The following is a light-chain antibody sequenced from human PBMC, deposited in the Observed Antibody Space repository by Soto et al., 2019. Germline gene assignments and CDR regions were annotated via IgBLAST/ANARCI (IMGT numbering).Light chain of an antibody. V-gene: IGKV1-5*01. Sequence: DIQMTQSPSTLSASVGDRVTNTCRASESISTWLAWYQQEPGKSPKLLIYGASNLERGVPSRFSGSGSGTEFTLTISRLQPDDFAAYYSQQYNGFSYTFGPGTQLEIK. J-gene: IGKJ2*01. CDR3: QQYNGFSYT. CDR2: GAS. CDR1: ESISTW.